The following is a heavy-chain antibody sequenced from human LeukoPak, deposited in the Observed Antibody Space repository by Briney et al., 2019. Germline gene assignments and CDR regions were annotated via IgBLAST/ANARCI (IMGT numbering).Heavy chain of an antibody. CDR1: GGSFSGYY. J-gene: IGHJ6*02. CDR2: INHSGST. D-gene: IGHD7-27*01. CDR3: ARDLGTIYYYYGMDV. V-gene: IGHV4-34*01. Sequence: PSETLSLTCAVYGGSFSGYYWSWIRQPPGKGLEWIGEINHSGSTNYNPSLKSRVTISVDTSKNQFSLKLSSVTAADTAVYYCARDLGTIYYYYGMDVWGQGTTVTVSS.